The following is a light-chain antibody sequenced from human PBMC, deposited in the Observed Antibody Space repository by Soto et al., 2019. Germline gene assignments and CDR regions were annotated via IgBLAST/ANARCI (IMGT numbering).Light chain of an antibody. Sequence: EIVMTQSPATLSLSRGERATLSCRASESVSNNLAWYQQKAGQAPRLLIYGASTRATGIPARFSGSGSGTEFTLTISSLQPDDFATYYCQHYNSYSEAFGQGTKVDIK. CDR3: QHYNSYSEA. V-gene: IGKV3-15*01. CDR2: GAS. CDR1: ESVSNN. J-gene: IGKJ1*01.